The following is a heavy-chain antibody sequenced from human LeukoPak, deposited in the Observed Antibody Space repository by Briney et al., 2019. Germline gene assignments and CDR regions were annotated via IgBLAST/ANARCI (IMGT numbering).Heavy chain of an antibody. Sequence: PGGSLRLSCAASGFTFSDYWMHWVRQVPGKGLVWVSRIKGDGSETTISRDNAKNTLFLQMKSLRVGDTAVYYCVRGQIGVSVIVHWGQGTLVTVSS. V-gene: IGHV3-74*01. CDR1: GFTFSDYW. D-gene: IGHD3-22*01. CDR3: VRGQIGVSVIVH. J-gene: IGHJ5*02. CDR2: IKGDGSET.